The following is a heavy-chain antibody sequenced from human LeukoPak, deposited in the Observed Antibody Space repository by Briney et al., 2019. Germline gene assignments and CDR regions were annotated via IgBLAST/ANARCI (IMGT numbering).Heavy chain of an antibody. J-gene: IGHJ4*02. CDR1: GFTFSSYG. Sequence: PGGSLRLSCAASGFTFSSYGMSWVRQAPGKGLEWVSAISGSGGSTYYADSVKGRFTISRDNSKNTLYLQMNSLRAEDTAVYYCAKADSLGIAAAGYFDYWGQGTLVTVSS. CDR3: AKADSLGIAAAGYFDY. CDR2: ISGSGGST. V-gene: IGHV3-23*01. D-gene: IGHD6-13*01.